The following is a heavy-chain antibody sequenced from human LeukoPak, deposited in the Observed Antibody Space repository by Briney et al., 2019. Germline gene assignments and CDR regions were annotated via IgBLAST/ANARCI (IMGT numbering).Heavy chain of an antibody. CDR1: GFTFSSYG. CDR3: ARDQGGVGY. J-gene: IGHJ4*02. CDR2: ISSGSSYI. Sequence: GGSLRLSCAASGFTFSSYGMSWVRQAPGKGLEWVSIISSGSSYIHYADSVKGRFTISRDNAKNSLYLQMNSLRAEDTAVYYCARDQGGVGYWGQGTLVTVSS. D-gene: IGHD2-15*01. V-gene: IGHV3-21*01.